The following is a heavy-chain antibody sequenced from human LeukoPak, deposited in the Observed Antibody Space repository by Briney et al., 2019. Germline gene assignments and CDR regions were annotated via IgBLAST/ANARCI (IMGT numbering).Heavy chain of an antibody. V-gene: IGHV1-8*01. Sequence: ASVKVSCKASGYTFTSYDINWVRQATGQGLEWMGWMNPNSGNTGYAQKFQGRVTMTRDTSISTAYMELSSLRPEDTAVYYCAREELEPCSPWAPTRGMDVWGQGTTVSVSS. CDR2: MNPNSGNT. J-gene: IGHJ6*02. D-gene: IGHD1-7*01. CDR3: AREELEPCSPWAPTRGMDV. CDR1: GYTFTSYD.